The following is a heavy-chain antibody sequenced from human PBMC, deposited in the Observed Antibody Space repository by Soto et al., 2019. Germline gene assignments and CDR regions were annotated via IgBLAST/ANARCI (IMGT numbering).Heavy chain of an antibody. CDR3: AREGTYGGDWFAD. CDR2: ISGAGDII. Sequence: EVQLVESGGCLVQPGGSLRLTCAASGFTFSSYSMTWVRQAPGKGLEWISFISGAGDIIFYADSLKGRFTISRDNARDSLYRQMHSLRDEDTAIYYCAREGTYGGDWFADWGQGTLVTVSS. CDR1: GFTFSSYS. D-gene: IGHD2-21*01. J-gene: IGHJ5*02. V-gene: IGHV3-48*02.